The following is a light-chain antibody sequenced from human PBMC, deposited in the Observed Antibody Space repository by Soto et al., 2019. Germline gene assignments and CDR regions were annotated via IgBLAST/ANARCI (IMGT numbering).Light chain of an antibody. CDR2: EVS. Sequence: QSALTQPPSASGSPGQSVTISCTGASSDVGNYNYVSWYQQHPGKAPKLMIYEVSKRPSGVPDRFSGSKSGNTASLTVSGLQAEDESDYYCRSYARGNNYLFGTGTKVTGL. V-gene: IGLV2-8*01. CDR3: RSYARGNNYL. CDR1: SSDVGNYNY. J-gene: IGLJ1*01.